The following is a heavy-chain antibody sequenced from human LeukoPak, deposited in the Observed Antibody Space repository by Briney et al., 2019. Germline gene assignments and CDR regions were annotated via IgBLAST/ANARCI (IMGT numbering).Heavy chain of an antibody. Sequence: PGGSLRLSCAASGFTFSSYWMTWVRQAPGRGLQWVANIKQDGSEKYYVDSVKGRFIISRDNAKNSLYLQMNSLRADDTAVYYCAGDIVAAGVFLDYWGQGTPVTVSS. CDR3: AGDIVAAGVFLDY. CDR2: IKQDGSEK. V-gene: IGHV3-7*03. J-gene: IGHJ4*02. CDR1: GFTFSSYW. D-gene: IGHD1-26*01.